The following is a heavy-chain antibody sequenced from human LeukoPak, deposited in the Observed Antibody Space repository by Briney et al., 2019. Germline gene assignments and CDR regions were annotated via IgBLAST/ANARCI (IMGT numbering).Heavy chain of an antibody. CDR2: ISGSGGST. CDR3: AKPGLRFLEWLLRIRYFDY. V-gene: IGHV3-23*01. J-gene: IGHJ4*02. CDR1: GFTFSSYA. Sequence: PGGSLRLSCAASGFTFSSYAMGWVRQAPGKGLEWVSAISGSGGSTYYADSVKGRFTISRDNSKNTLYLQMNSLRAEDTAVYHCAKPGLRFLEWLLRIRYFDYWGQGTLVTVSS. D-gene: IGHD3-3*01.